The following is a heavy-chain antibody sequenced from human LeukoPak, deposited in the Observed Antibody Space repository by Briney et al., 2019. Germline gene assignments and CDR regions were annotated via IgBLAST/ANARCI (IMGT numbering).Heavy chain of an antibody. CDR3: ARSDSGSYFYYYYMDV. J-gene: IGHJ6*03. D-gene: IGHD1-26*01. CDR1: GFTVSSNY. V-gene: IGHV3-53*01. Sequence: PGGSLRLSCAASGFTVSSNYMSWVRQAPGKGLEWVSVIYSGGSAYYADSVKGRFTISRDNAKNSLYLQMNSLRAEDTAVYYCARSDSGSYFYYYYMDVWGKGTTVTVSS. CDR2: IYSGGSA.